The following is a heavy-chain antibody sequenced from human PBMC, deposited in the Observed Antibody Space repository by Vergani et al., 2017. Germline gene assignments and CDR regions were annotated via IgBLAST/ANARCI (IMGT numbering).Heavy chain of an antibody. V-gene: IGHV3-30*18. CDR3: AKDPARYYDSSCYCEFDY. D-gene: IGHD3-22*01. Sequence: QVQLVESGGGVVQPGRSLRLSCAASGFTFSSYGMHWVRQAPGKGLEWVAVISYDGSNKYYADSVKGRFTISRDNSKNTLYLQMNSLRAEDTAVYYCAKDPARYYDSSCYCEFDYWGQGTLVTVSS. J-gene: IGHJ4*02. CDR1: GFTFSSYG. CDR2: ISYDGSNK.